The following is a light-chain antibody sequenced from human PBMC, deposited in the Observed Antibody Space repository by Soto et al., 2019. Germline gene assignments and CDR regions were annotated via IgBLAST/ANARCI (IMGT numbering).Light chain of an antibody. CDR1: SSDVGAYNY. J-gene: IGLJ1*01. CDR3: SSFARSTTRVV. V-gene: IGLV2-14*03. CDR2: DAS. Sequence: QSALTQPASVSGSPGQSITISCTGTSSDVGAYNYVSWYQQHPGKAPKLIIYDASNRPSGVSNRFSGSKSGNTASLTISGLQAEDEADYYCSSFARSTTRVVFGPGTKLTVL.